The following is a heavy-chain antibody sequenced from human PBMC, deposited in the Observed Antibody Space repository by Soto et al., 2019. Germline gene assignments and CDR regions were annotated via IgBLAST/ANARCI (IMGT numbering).Heavy chain of an antibody. V-gene: IGHV3-23*01. Sequence: QAGGSLRLSCAAAGFAFSTYAMTWVRQAPGKGLEWVSVISGSGGSSYYAASVKGRFTICRDNSKNTLFLQMNGLRAEDTAVYYCAKVTKRAAAGRYEYYKYGLDVWGQGTTVTVS. D-gene: IGHD6-13*01. CDR3: AKVTKRAAAGRYEYYKYGLDV. CDR2: ISGSGGSS. J-gene: IGHJ6*02. CDR1: GFAFSTYA.